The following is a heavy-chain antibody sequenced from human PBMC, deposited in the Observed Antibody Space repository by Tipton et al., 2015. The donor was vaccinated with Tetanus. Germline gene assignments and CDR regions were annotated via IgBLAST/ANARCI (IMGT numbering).Heavy chain of an antibody. J-gene: IGHJ4*02. V-gene: IGHV4-31*03. Sequence: TLSLTCSVSGGSLITGGHYWSWLRQLPGKGLEWIGCVYYTDKTYSNPSLQTRLTMSVDTSKDQFSLRLTSVTAADTAIYYCARGPLDTARHFDFWGQGTLVTVST. CDR2: VYYTDKT. D-gene: IGHD5-18*01. CDR3: ARGPLDTARHFDF. CDR1: GGSLITGGHY.